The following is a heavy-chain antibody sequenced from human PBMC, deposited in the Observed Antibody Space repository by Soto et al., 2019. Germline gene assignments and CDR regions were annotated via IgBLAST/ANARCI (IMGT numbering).Heavy chain of an antibody. CDR1: GGSISSSSYY. Sequence: PSETLSLTCIVSGGSISSSSYYWGWIRQPPGKGLEWIGSIYYSGSTYYNPSLKSRVTISVDTSKNQFSLKLSSVTAADTAVFYCARGGVASGRGPDIVVVPAAISITAFDIWGQGTMVTVSS. CDR2: IYYSGST. CDR3: ARGGVASGRGPDIVVVPAAISITAFDI. J-gene: IGHJ3*02. D-gene: IGHD2-2*02. V-gene: IGHV4-39*01.